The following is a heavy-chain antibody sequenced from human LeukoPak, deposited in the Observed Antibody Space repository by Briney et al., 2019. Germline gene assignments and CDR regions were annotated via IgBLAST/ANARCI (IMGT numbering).Heavy chain of an antibody. CDR2: MNPNSGNT. V-gene: IGHV1-8*01. J-gene: IGHJ4*02. CDR1: GYTFTSYD. Sequence: ASVKVSCKASGYTFTSYDINWVRQATGQGLEWMGWMNPNSGNTGYAQKFQGRVTMTTDTSTSTAYMELRSLRSDDTAVYYCARVNTMVRGVTVRYYFDYWGQGTLVTVSS. CDR3: ARVNTMVRGVTVRYYFDY. D-gene: IGHD3-10*01.